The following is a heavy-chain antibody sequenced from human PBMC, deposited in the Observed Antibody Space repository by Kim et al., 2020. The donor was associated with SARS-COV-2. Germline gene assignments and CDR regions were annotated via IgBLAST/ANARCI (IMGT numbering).Heavy chain of an antibody. J-gene: IGHJ6*02. CDR3: ARDRIQLWFPTHYYGMDV. CDR1: GYTFTGYY. V-gene: IGHV1-2*04. Sequence: ASVKVSCKASGYTFTGYYMHWVRQAPGQGLEWMGWINPNSGGTNYAQKFQGWVTMTRDTSISTAYMELSRLRSDDTAVYYCARDRIQLWFPTHYYGMDVWGQGTTVTVSS. D-gene: IGHD5-18*01. CDR2: INPNSGGT.